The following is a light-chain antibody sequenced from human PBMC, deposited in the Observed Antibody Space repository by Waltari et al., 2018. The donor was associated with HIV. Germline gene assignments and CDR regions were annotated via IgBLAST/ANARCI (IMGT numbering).Light chain of an antibody. Sequence: QSALTQPPSASGSPGQAVTISCTGISSDAGDENYVSWYQQSPGKAPKFIIYEVNKRPSGVPDRFSGSKSGNTASLTVSGLQADDEADYYCSSYGGSSTWVFGGGTKLTVL. CDR2: EVN. J-gene: IGLJ3*02. V-gene: IGLV2-8*01. CDR1: SSDAGDENY. CDR3: SSYGGSSTWV.